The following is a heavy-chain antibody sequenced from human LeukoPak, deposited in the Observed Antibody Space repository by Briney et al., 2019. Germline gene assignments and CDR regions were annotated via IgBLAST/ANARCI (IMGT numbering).Heavy chain of an antibody. CDR1: GFTFSSHL. CDR2: IKQDGTEK. V-gene: IGHV3-7*01. CDR3: ASERPSSSWYDY. Sequence: GGSLRLSCVASGFTFSSHLMTWVRQAPGKGLEWVVNIKQDGTEKYYVDSVRGRFTISRDNANNLLYLQMNSLRDEDTAVYYCASERPSSSWYDYWGRGTLVTVSS. J-gene: IGHJ4*02. D-gene: IGHD6-13*01.